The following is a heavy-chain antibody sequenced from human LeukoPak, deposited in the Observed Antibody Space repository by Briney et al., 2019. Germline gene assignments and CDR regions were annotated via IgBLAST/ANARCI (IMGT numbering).Heavy chain of an antibody. CDR3: ARGGFCSGGSCPVDYYYYMDV. D-gene: IGHD2-15*01. Sequence: GGSLRLSCAASGFTFSNYWMHCVRQAPGKWMGWVSAISGSGGSTYYADSVKGRFTISRDNSKNTLYLQLNSLRAEDTAVYYCARGGFCSGGSCPVDYYYYMDVWGKGTTVTVSS. CDR1: GFTFSNYW. V-gene: IGHV3-23*01. J-gene: IGHJ6*03. CDR2: ISGSGGST.